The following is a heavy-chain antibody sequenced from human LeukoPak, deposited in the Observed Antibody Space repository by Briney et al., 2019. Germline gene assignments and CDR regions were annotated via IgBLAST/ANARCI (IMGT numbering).Heavy chain of an antibody. CDR2: ISSSSSYT. V-gene: IGHV3-11*03. Sequence: GRSLRLSCAASGFTFSDYYMTRIRHAPRKGPQWVSYISSSSSYTNYADSVKGRFTISRDNAKNSLYLQMNSLRAEDTAVYYCALSTATGRYFDYWGQGTLVTVSS. CDR1: GFTFSDYY. CDR3: ALSTATGRYFDY. D-gene: IGHD5-18*01. J-gene: IGHJ4*02.